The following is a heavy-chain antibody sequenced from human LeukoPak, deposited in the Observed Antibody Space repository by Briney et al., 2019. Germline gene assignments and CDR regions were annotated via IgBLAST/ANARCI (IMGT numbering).Heavy chain of an antibody. CDR3: AKTSSGWYDAFDI. CDR2: ISGSGGST. V-gene: IGHV3-23*01. Sequence: GGSLRLSCAASGFTFSSYAMSWVRQAPGKGLEWVSAISGSGGSTYYAGSVKGRFTISRDNSKNTLYLQMNSLRAEDTAVYYCAKTSSGWYDAFDIWGQGTMVTVSS. CDR1: GFTFSSYA. D-gene: IGHD6-19*01. J-gene: IGHJ3*02.